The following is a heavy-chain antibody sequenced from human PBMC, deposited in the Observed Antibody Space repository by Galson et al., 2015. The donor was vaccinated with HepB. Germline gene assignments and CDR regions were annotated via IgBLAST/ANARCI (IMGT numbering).Heavy chain of an antibody. CDR1: GYSFTSYW. CDR3: ASQPTMATLAPYFYYGMDV. V-gene: IGHV5-10-1*01. J-gene: IGHJ6*02. CDR2: IDPSDSYT. Sequence: QSGAEVKKPGESLRISCKGSGYSFTSYWISWVRQMPGKGLEWMGRIDPSDSYTNYSPSFQGHVTISADKSISTAYLQWSSLKASDTAMYYCASQPTMATLAPYFYYGMDVWGQGTTVTVSS. D-gene: IGHD4/OR15-4a*01.